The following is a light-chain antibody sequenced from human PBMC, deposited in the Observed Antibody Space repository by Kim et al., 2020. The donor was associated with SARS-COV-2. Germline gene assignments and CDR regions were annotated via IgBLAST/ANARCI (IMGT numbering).Light chain of an antibody. J-gene: IGKJ4*01. CDR3: QHFDNPVT. CDR2: GQS. Sequence: QEERAPLSCRSSQSISSNYGWYQQRPGQAPSSLFYGQSTRASGSPARLSDSGSGKEFTLTINSLQSEVVAVYYCQHFDNPVTFGGGSKVEIK. CDR1: QSISSN. V-gene: IGKV3-15*01.